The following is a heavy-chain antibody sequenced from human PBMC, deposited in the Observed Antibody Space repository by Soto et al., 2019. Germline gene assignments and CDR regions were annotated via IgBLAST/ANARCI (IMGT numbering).Heavy chain of an antibody. V-gene: IGHV5-51*01. CDR2: IYPDDSET. J-gene: IGHJ6*02. CDR3: ARLGFNYDFLSGYYNVHHYYGIDV. CDR1: GYSFLNYW. D-gene: IGHD3-3*01. Sequence: PGESLKISCKGSGYSFLNYWIGWVRQMPGKDLEWIGIIYPDDSETRYSPSFQGRVTISVDRSITTTYLQWNTLQASDTATYYCARLGFNYDFLSGYYNVHHYYGIDVWGQGTTVTVSS.